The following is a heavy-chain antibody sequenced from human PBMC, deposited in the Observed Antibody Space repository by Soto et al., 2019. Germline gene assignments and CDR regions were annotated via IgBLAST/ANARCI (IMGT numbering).Heavy chain of an antibody. CDR2: IYYSGSS. CDR3: AREQGYDILTGPYYYYGMDV. V-gene: IGHV4-59*01. CDR1: GGSISSYY. Sequence: SETLSLTCTVSGGSISSYYWSWIRQPPGKGLEWIGYIYYSGSSNYNPSLKSRVTISVDTSKNQFSLKLSSVTAADTGVYYCAREQGYDILTGPYYYYGMDVWGQGTTVTVSS. J-gene: IGHJ6*02. D-gene: IGHD3-9*01.